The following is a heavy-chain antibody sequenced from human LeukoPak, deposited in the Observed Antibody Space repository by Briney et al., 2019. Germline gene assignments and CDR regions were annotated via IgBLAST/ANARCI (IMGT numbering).Heavy chain of an antibody. CDR3: ARHADTAMDLAYYFGY. D-gene: IGHD5-18*01. CDR2: IDPSDSYT. CDR1: GYSFTSYW. J-gene: IGHJ4*02. Sequence: GESLKISCKGSGYSFTSYWISWVRQMPGKGLEWMGRIDPSDSYTNYSPSFQGHVTISADKSISTAYLQWSSLRASDTAMYYCARHADTAMDLAYYFGYWGQGTLVTVSS. V-gene: IGHV5-10-1*01.